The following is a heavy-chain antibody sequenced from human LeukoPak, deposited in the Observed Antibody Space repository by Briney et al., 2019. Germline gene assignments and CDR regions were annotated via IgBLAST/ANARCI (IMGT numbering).Heavy chain of an antibody. Sequence: ASVKVSCKASGYTFTIYYMHWVRQAPGQGLEWMGIINPSGGSTTYAEKFQGRVTMTRDTSTSTVYMELTSLRSEDTAVYYCARDSLRTAIAMAGGNWFDPWGQGTLVTVSP. CDR3: ARDSLRTAIAMAGGNWFDP. CDR1: GYTFTIYY. CDR2: INPSGGST. J-gene: IGHJ5*02. D-gene: IGHD6-19*01. V-gene: IGHV1-46*01.